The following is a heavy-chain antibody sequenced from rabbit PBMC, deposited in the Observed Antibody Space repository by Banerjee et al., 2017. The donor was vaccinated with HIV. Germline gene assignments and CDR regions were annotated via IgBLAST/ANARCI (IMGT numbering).Heavy chain of an antibody. CDR3: TRDRGGDFAGAGFNL. Sequence: QEQLVESGGGLVKPEGSLTLTCTASGFSFSNKYVMCWVRQAPGKGLEWIACINTSSGNTVYATWAKGRFTISKTSSTTVTLQMTSLTAADTASYFCTRDRGGDFAGAGFNLWGQGTLVTVS. CDR2: INTSSGNT. J-gene: IGHJ4*01. CDR1: GFSFSNKYV. V-gene: IGHV1S45*01. D-gene: IGHD2-1*01.